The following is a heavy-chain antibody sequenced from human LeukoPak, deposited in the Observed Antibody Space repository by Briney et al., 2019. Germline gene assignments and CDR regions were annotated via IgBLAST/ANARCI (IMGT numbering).Heavy chain of an antibody. J-gene: IGHJ4*02. CDR3: ARGRGVRDGYV. D-gene: IGHD5-24*01. Sequence: TSETLSLTCTVSGGSISSGTYYWSWIRQPPGKGLEWIGYIYYSGSTNYNPSLESRVTISVDTSKNQFSLKLSSVTAADTAVYYCARGRGVRDGYVWGQGTLVTVSS. V-gene: IGHV4-61*01. CDR1: GGSISSGTYY. CDR2: IYYSGST.